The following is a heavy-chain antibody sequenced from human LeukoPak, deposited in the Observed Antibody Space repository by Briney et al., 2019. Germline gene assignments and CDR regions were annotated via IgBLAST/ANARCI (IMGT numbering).Heavy chain of an antibody. CDR1: GGSISSYY. CDR3: ARDRGTWNDDGFDY. J-gene: IGHJ4*02. V-gene: IGHV4-4*07. D-gene: IGHD1-1*01. CDR2: IYISGST. Sequence: SETLSLTCTVSGGSISSYYWSWIRQPAGKGLEWVGRIYISGSTNYNPSLKSRVTMSVDTSKNQFSLKLSSVTAADTAVYYCARDRGTWNDDGFDYWGQGTLVTVSS.